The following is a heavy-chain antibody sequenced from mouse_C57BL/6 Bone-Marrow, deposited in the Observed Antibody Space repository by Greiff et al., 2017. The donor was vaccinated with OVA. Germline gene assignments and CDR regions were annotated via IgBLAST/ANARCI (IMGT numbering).Heavy chain of an antibody. CDR2: IYPRSGNT. D-gene: IGHD1-1*02. Sequence: QVQLKESGAELARPGASVKLSCKASGYTFTSYGISWVKQRTGQGLEWIGEIYPRSGNTYYNEKFKGKATLTADKSSSTAFMELRSLTSEDSAVYVCSRSYGPDWYFGVWGTGTTVTVSS. CDR3: SRSYGPDWYFGV. V-gene: IGHV1-81*01. CDR1: GYTFTSYG. J-gene: IGHJ1*03.